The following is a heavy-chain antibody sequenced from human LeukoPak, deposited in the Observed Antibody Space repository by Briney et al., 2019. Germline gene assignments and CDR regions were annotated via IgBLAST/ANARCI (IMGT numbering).Heavy chain of an antibody. D-gene: IGHD6-19*01. Sequence: SETLSLTCAVYGGSFSGYYWSWIRQPPGKGLEWIWEINHSGSTNYNPSLKSRVTISVDTSKNQFSLKLSSVTAADTAVYYCARGLAVAGINDWGQGTLVTVSS. V-gene: IGHV4-34*01. CDR1: GGSFSGYY. J-gene: IGHJ4*02. CDR2: INHSGST. CDR3: ARGLAVAGIND.